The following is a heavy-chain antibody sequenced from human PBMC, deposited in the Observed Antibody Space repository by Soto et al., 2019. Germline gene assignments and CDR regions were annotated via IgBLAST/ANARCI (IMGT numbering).Heavy chain of an antibody. CDR2: INAGNGNT. CDR3: ARGGYSSSWEYYYGMDV. J-gene: IGHJ6*02. V-gene: IGHV1-3*01. Sequence: ASVKVSCKASGYTFTSYAMHWVRQAPGQRLEWMGWINAGNGNTKYSQKFQGRVTITRDTSASTAYMELSSLRSEDTAVYYCARGGYSSSWEYYYGMDVWGQGTTVTVSS. CDR1: GYTFTSYA. D-gene: IGHD6-13*01.